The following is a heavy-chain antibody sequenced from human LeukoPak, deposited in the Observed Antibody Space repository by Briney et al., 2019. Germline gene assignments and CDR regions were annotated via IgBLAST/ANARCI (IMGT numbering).Heavy chain of an antibody. Sequence: PSETLSLTCTVSGGSISGYYWSWIRQPPGKGLEWIGYFYYSGSTNYNPSLTSRVTISVDTSKNQFSLKLSSVTAADTAVYYCARGRDGYNYVFDCWGQGTLVTVSS. CDR1: GGSISGYY. CDR2: FYYSGST. D-gene: IGHD5-24*01. CDR3: ARGRDGYNYVFDC. V-gene: IGHV4-59*01. J-gene: IGHJ4*02.